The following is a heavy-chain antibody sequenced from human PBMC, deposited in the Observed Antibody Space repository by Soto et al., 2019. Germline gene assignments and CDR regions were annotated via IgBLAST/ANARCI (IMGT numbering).Heavy chain of an antibody. V-gene: IGHV1-69*06. CDR3: NRGSEYDFWSGYL. J-gene: IGHJ4*02. CDR1: GGTSTRYA. D-gene: IGHD3-3*01. CDR2: IVPMFGTS. Sequence: QERLVQSGAEVRKPGSSVKVSCKVTGGTSTRYAINWVRQAPGQGLEWMGGIVPMFGTSKYVQKFQGRVTITADTSTKIAYMELRSLRSEDTAVYYCNRGSEYDFWSGYLWGQGTLVSVSS.